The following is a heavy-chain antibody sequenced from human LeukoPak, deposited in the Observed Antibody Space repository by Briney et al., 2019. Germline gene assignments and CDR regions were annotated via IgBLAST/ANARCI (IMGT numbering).Heavy chain of an antibody. CDR1: GYTFTSYY. D-gene: IGHD3-22*01. Sequence: GASVKVSCKASGYTFTSYYMHWVRQAPGQGLEWIGIINRSGGSTSYAQKFQGRVTMTRDTSTSTVYMELSSLRSEDTAVYYCARAPGYYDSSGVFDYWGQGTLVTVSS. CDR2: INRSGGST. V-gene: IGHV1-46*01. J-gene: IGHJ4*02. CDR3: ARAPGYYDSSGVFDY.